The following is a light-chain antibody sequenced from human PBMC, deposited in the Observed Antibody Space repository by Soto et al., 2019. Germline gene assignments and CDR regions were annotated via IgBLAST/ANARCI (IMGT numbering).Light chain of an antibody. CDR2: AAS. J-gene: IGKJ1*01. CDR1: QTISFY. CDR3: QQSYRTPWT. V-gene: IGKV1-39*01. Sequence: DIPMNQSPSSLSASVGDRVTITCRASQTISFYLNWYQQKPGKAPKLLIYAASNLQSGVPSRFSASGSGTEFALIVNSLQPEDFATYYCQQSYRTPWTFGHGTKVAIK.